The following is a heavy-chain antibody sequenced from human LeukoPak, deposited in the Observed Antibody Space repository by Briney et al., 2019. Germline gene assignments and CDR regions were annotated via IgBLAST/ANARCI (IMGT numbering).Heavy chain of an antibody. V-gene: IGHV3-30*02. CDR1: GFTFSNYA. D-gene: IGHD3-10*01. Sequence: PGGSLRLSCAASGFTFSNYAMHWVRQAPGKGLEWVAFIQNDGSNRYYADSVKGRFTISRDNSKNTLYLQMNSLRVEDTAVYYCAFHHSRTMIREMSGYFDYWGQGTLVTVSS. CDR2: IQNDGSNR. CDR3: AFHHSRTMIREMSGYFDY. J-gene: IGHJ4*02.